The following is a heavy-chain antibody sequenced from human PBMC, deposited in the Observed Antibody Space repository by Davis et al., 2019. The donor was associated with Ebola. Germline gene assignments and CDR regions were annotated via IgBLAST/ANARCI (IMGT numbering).Heavy chain of an antibody. V-gene: IGHV1-46*01. CDR3: ARGDIVTDQVEYFDY. J-gene: IGHJ4*02. CDR1: GYTFTSYD. D-gene: IGHD5-12*01. CDR2: INPNGGST. Sequence: AASVKVSCKASGYTFTSYDINWVRQATGQGLEWMGIINPNGGSTIYAQKFQGRVTMTRDTSTSTVYMELSSLRSEDTAIYYCARGDIVTDQVEYFDYWGQGTLVTVSS.